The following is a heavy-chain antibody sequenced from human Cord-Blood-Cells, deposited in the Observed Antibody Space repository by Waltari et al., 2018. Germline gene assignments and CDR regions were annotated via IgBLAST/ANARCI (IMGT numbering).Heavy chain of an antibody. CDR1: GGYFSSSSSH. J-gene: IGHJ4*02. CDR3: ASRLIYGDYVGPDY. V-gene: IGHV4-39*01. D-gene: IGHD4-17*01. Sequence: QLQLQESGTGLVKPSETLSLTCTVSGGYFSSSSSHRGWVRPPPGKGLEWIGSIYYSGSTYYNPSLKSRVTISVDTSKNQFSLKLSSVTAADTAVYYCASRLIYGDYVGPDYWGQGTLVTVSS. CDR2: IYYSGST.